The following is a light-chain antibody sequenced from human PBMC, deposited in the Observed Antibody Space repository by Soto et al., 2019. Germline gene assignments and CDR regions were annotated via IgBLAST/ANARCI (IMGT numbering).Light chain of an antibody. Sequence: EIVLTQSPGTLSLSPGERATLSCRASQSVSSSYLAWYQQKPGQAPSLLIYGASSRATGIPDRFSGSGSGTDFTLTISRLEPEDFAVYSCQQYGSSLPWTFGQGTKVDI. CDR2: GAS. J-gene: IGKJ1*01. CDR1: QSVSSSY. CDR3: QQYGSSLPWT. V-gene: IGKV3-20*01.